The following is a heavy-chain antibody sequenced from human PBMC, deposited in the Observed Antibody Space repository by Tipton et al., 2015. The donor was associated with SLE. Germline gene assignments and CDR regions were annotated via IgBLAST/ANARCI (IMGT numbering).Heavy chain of an antibody. J-gene: IGHJ6*02. V-gene: IGHV4-39*07. CDR1: GGSISSSSYY. Sequence: TLSLTCTVSGGSISSSSYYWGWIRHPPGKGLEWIGSIYYSGSTYYNPSLKSRVTISVDTSKNQFSLKLSSVTAADTAVYYCARDEGLSSSWPPYYYGMDVWGQGTTVTVSS. D-gene: IGHD6-13*01. CDR2: IYYSGST. CDR3: ARDEGLSSSWPPYYYGMDV.